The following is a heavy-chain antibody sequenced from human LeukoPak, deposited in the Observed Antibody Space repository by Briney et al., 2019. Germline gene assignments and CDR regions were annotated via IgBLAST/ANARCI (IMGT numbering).Heavy chain of an antibody. Sequence: ASVKVSCKASGYTFTSYDINWVRQATGQGLEWMGWMNPNSGNTGYAQKLQGRVTMTTDTSTSTAYMELRSLRSDDTAVYYCARDRGQWLGKRDYWGQGTLVTVSS. CDR1: GYTFTSYD. CDR2: MNPNSGNT. J-gene: IGHJ4*02. CDR3: ARDRGQWLGKRDY. V-gene: IGHV1-8*01. D-gene: IGHD6-19*01.